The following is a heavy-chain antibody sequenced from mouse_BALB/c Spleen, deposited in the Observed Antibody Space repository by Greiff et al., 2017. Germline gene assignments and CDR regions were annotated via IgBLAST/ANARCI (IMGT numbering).Heavy chain of an antibody. CDR2: IYPGNGDT. CDR3: ARAYYNAMDY. D-gene: IGHD2-12*01. CDR1: GYTFTSYN. V-gene: IGHV1-12*01. Sequence: QVQLQQPGAELVKPGASVKMSCKASGYTFTSYNMHWVKQTPGQGLEWIGAIYPGNGDTSYNQKFKGKATLTADKSSSTAYMQLSSLTSEDSAVYYCARAYYNAMDYWGQGTSVTVSS. J-gene: IGHJ4*01.